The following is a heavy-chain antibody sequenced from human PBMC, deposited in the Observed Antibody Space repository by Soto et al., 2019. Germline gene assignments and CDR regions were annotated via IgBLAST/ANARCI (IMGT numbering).Heavy chain of an antibody. CDR1: GFSFSNHG. CDR3: VSGEGRYGDDTRVEY. D-gene: IGHD5-12*01. J-gene: IGHJ4*02. V-gene: IGHV3-30*03. CDR2: ISHGGSDT. Sequence: QMQLVESGGGAVQPGRSLRLSCAASGFSFSNHGMHWVRQAPGKGLDWVADISHGGSDTWYADSVKGRFTISRDNSKNMVYLRIDGLRSEDTAIYFCVSGEGRYGDDTRVEYLGQGTVVTVSS.